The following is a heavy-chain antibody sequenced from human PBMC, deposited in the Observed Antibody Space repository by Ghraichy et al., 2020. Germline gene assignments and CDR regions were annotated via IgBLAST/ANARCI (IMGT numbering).Heavy chain of an antibody. J-gene: IGHJ2*01. CDR1: GFTFDDYA. CDR3: AKDASFGEFRYWYFDL. D-gene: IGHD3-10*01. CDR2: ISWNSGSI. V-gene: IGHV3-9*01. Sequence: GGSLRLSCAASGFTFDDYAMHWVRQAPGKGLEWVSGISWNSGSIGYADSVKGRFTISRDNAKNSLYLQMNSLRAEDTALYYCAKDASFGEFRYWYFDLWGRGTLVTVSS.